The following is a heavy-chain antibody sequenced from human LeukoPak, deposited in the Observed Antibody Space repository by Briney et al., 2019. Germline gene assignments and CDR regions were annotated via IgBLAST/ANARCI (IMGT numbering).Heavy chain of an antibody. CDR1: GFTLSSYS. CDR2: ISSSSSYI. V-gene: IGHV3-21*01. CDR3: ARDRGINMVRGVIDY. D-gene: IGHD3-10*01. Sequence: PGGSLRLSCAASGFTLSSYSMNWVRQAPGKGLEWVSFISSSSSYIYYADSVKGRFTISRDNAENTLYLQMNSLRVEDTAVYYCARDRGINMVRGVIDYWGQGTLVTVSS. J-gene: IGHJ4*02.